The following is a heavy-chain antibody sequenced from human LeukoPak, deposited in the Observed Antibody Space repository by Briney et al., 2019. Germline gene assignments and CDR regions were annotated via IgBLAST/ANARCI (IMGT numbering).Heavy chain of an antibody. CDR1: GFTFSSYW. CDR2: IRQDGSGK. V-gene: IGHV3-7*01. CDR3: ARGCGSAHCPYYFDN. Sequence: GGSLRLSCAASGFTFSSYWMSWVRQAPEKGLEWVATIRQDGSGKHYVDSVKGRFTISRDNAKNSLYVQMNSLRVEDTAVYYCARGCGSAHCPYYFDNWGQGTLVTVSS. J-gene: IGHJ4*02. D-gene: IGHD2-21*01.